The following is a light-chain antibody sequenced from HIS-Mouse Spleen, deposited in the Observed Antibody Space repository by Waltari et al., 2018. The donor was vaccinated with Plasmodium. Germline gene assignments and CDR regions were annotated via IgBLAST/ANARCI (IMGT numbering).Light chain of an antibody. V-gene: IGLV2-8*01. CDR3: SSYAGSNNVV. Sequence: QSALTQPPSASGSPGQSVTISCTGTSSDVGGYNYVSWYQQHPGKAPKLMIHEVSKRPSGLPGRFSCSKSGTTASLTVAGLQAEDEADYYCSSYAGSNNVVFGGGTKLTVL. CDR1: SSDVGGYNY. CDR2: EVS. J-gene: IGLJ2*01.